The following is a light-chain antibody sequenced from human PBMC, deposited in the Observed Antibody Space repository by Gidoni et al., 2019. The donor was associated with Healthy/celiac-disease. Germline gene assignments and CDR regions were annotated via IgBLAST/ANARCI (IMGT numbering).Light chain of an antibody. Sequence: EIVLTHSPATLSLSPGERATLSCRASQSVSSYLAWYQQKPGQAPRLLIYDASNRATGIPARFSGSGSGTDFTLTISSLEPEDFAVYYCQQRSNWPLLTFXGXTKVEIK. V-gene: IGKV3-11*01. CDR3: QQRSNWPLLT. CDR2: DAS. J-gene: IGKJ4*01. CDR1: QSVSSY.